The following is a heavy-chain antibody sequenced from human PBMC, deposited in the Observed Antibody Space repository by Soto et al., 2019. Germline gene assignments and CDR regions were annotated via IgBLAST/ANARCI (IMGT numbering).Heavy chain of an antibody. CDR1: GFTFTRYS. V-gene: IGHV3-21*06. J-gene: IGHJ4*02. CDR2: ISSTTNYI. Sequence: GGSVRISCAASGFTFTRYSMNWVRQAPGKGLEWVSSISSTTNYIYYGDSMKGRFTISRDNAKNSLYLEMNSLRAEDTAVYYCARESEDLTSTFDYWGQVTLVSVSS. CDR3: ARESEDLTSTFDY.